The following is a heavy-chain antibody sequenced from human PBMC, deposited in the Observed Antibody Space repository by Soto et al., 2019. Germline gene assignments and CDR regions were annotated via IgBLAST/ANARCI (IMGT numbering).Heavy chain of an antibody. CDR1: GFTVSSNY. J-gene: IGHJ4*02. V-gene: IGHV3-53*02. D-gene: IGHD3-22*01. CDR3: ARDSSYYDSSGYHWSDS. Sequence: EVQLVETGGGLIQPGGSLRLSCAASGFTVSSNYMSWVRQAPGKGLEWVSVIYSGGSTYYADSVKGRFTISRDNSKNTLYLQMNSLRAEDTSVYYCARDSSYYDSSGYHWSDSWGQGTLVTVSS. CDR2: IYSGGST.